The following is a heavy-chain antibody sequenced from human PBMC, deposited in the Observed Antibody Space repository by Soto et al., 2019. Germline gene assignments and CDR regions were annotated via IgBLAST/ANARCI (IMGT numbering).Heavy chain of an antibody. Sequence: ASVKVSCKASGYIFTAYSMHWVRQAPGQGLEWMGVVNPSGGSTNYAQKFQGRITMTRDTSTSTVYMDLSALTSEDTAVYYCAREENCSDGICYSEYFQRWGQGTLVTVSS. D-gene: IGHD2-15*01. V-gene: IGHV1-46*01. CDR2: VNPSGGST. CDR1: GYIFTAYS. J-gene: IGHJ1*01. CDR3: AREENCSDGICYSEYFQR.